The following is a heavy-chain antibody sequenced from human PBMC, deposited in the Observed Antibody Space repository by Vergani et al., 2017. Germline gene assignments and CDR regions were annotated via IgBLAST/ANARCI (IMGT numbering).Heavy chain of an antibody. CDR3: AKFGVAEFGEPTYYYGMDV. CDR1: GFTFSSYA. V-gene: IGHV3-23*01. J-gene: IGHJ6*02. D-gene: IGHD3-10*01. Sequence: EVQLLESGGGLVQPGGSLRLSCAASGFTFSSYAMSWVRQAPGKGLEWVSAISGSGGSTYYADSVKGRFTISRDNSKNTLYLQMNSLRAEDTAVYYCAKFGVAEFGEPTYYYGMDVWGQGTTVTVSS. CDR2: ISGSGGST.